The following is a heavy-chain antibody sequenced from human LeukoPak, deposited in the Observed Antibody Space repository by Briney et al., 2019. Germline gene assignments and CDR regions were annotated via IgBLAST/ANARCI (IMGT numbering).Heavy chain of an antibody. CDR3: ARVLIQLWSFDS. CDR1: GGTFSSYA. J-gene: IGHJ4*02. Sequence: SVKVSCKASGGTFSSYAISGVRHAPGQGVEWIGGIIPIFGTTNYAQNFQGRVTITADKSTTTSYMELSSLRSEDTALYYCARVLIQLWSFDSWGQGTLVIVSS. V-gene: IGHV1-69*06. CDR2: IIPIFGTT. D-gene: IGHD5-18*01.